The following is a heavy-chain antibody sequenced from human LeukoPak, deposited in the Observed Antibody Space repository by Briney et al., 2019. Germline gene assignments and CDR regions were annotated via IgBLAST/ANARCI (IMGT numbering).Heavy chain of an antibody. CDR1: GYSITSTYW. CDR2: LHHSGST. D-gene: IGHD3-22*01. Sequence: SETLSLTCAVSGYSITSTYWWGWIRQTPGRGLEWIGSLHHSGSTSYSPSLKSRVTISVDTSKNQSSLRLSSVTAADTAVYYCARVGGDDSTGHCSVDYWGQGTLVTVSS. J-gene: IGHJ4*02. V-gene: IGHV4-38-2*01. CDR3: ARVGGDDSTGHCSVDY.